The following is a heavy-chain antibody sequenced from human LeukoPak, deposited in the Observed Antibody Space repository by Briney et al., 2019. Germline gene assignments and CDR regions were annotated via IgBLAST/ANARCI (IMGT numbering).Heavy chain of an antibody. CDR3: ASLTREYYYDTSGYYYTRNY. D-gene: IGHD3-22*01. J-gene: IGHJ4*02. CDR1: GFTFSSYS. Sequence: GRSLRLSCAASGFTFSSYSMNWVRQAPGKGLEWVSSISSSSSYIYYADSVKGRFTISRDNAKNSLYLQMNSLRAEDTAVYYCASLTREYYYDTSGYYYTRNYWGQGTLVTVSS. CDR2: ISSSSSYI. V-gene: IGHV3-21*01.